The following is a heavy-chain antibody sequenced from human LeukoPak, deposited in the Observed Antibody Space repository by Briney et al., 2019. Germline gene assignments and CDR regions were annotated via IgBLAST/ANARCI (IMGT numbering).Heavy chain of an antibody. CDR1: GYTFTSFG. CDR2: ISAYNGNT. V-gene: IGHV1-18*01. Sequence: ASVKVSCKASGYTFTSFGISWVRQAPGQGLERMGWISAYNGNTKYAQKVQGRVIMTTDTSTSTAYMELRSLISDDTAVYYCARARRGVEMATIFDFWGQGTLVTVSS. J-gene: IGHJ4*02. D-gene: IGHD5-24*01. CDR3: ARARRGVEMATIFDF.